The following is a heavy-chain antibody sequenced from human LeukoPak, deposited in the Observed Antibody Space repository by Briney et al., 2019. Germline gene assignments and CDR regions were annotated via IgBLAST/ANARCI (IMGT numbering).Heavy chain of an antibody. V-gene: IGHV4-4*09. CDR2: IYTSGST. CDR1: GGSISSYY. CDR3: AREGGPKRYYYMDV. J-gene: IGHJ6*03. Sequence: SETLSLTCTVSGGSISSYYWSWIRQPPGKGLEWIGYIYTSGSTNYNPSLKSRVTISVDTSKNQFSLKLSSVTAADTAVYYRAREGGPKRYYYMDVWGKGTTVTVSS. D-gene: IGHD3-16*01.